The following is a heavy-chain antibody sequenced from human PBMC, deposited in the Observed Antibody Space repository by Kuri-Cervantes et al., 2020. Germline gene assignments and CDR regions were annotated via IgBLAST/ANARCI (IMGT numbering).Heavy chain of an antibody. J-gene: IGHJ2*01. CDR2: IKSKTDGGTT. CDR1: GFTFSNAW. V-gene: IGHV3-15*01. CDR3: ARQIKRGSGSYRSYWYFDL. D-gene: IGHD1-26*01. Sequence: GESLKISCAASGFTFSNAWMSWVRQAPGKGLEWVGRIKSKTDGGTTDYAAPVKGRFTISRDNSKNTLYLQMNSLRAEDTAVYYCARQIKRGSGSYRSYWYFDLWGRGTLVTVSS.